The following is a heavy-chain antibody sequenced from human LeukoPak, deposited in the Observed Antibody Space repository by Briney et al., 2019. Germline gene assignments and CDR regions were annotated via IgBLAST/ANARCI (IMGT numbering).Heavy chain of an antibody. D-gene: IGHD2-15*01. CDR1: GGSISSYY. V-gene: IGHV4-59*01. CDR3: ARGTVVVAATLGDYFDY. CDR2: IYYSGST. Sequence: SETLSLTCTVSGGSISSYYWSWIRQPPGKGLEWIGYIYYSGSTNYNPSLKSRVTISVDTSKSQCSLKLSSVTAADTAVYYCARGTVVVAATLGDYFDYRGQGTLVTVSS. J-gene: IGHJ4*02.